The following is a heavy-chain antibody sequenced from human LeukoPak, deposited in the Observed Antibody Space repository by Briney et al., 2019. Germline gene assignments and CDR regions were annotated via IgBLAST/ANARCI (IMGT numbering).Heavy chain of an antibody. D-gene: IGHD3-10*01. CDR1: GGTFSSYA. J-gene: IGHJ4*02. CDR2: ISAYNGNT. CDR3: ARDLTGSGN. Sequence: ASVKVSCKASGGTFSSYAISWVRQAPGQGLEWMGWISAYNGNTNYAQKLQGRVTMTTDTSTSTAYMELRSLRSEDTAVFYCARDLTGSGNWGQGTLVTVSS. V-gene: IGHV1-18*01.